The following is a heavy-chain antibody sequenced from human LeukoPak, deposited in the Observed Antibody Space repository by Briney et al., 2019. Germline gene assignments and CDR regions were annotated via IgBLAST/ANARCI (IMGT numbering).Heavy chain of an antibody. J-gene: IGHJ3*02. D-gene: IGHD1-14*01. V-gene: IGHV4-34*01. CDR1: GGSFSGYS. Sequence: SETLSLTCAVYGGSFSGYSWSWIRQPPGKGLGWIGEINHSGSTNQNPSLKSRVTISVDTSKNQFSLKLSSVTAADTAVYYCARPQTGAAFDIWGQGTMVIVSS. CDR2: INHSGST. CDR3: ARPQTGAAFDI.